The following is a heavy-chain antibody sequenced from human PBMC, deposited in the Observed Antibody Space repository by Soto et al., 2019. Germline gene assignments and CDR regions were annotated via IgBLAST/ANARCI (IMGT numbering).Heavy chain of an antibody. Sequence: ESGGGVVQPGRSLRLSCAASGFTFSSYGMHWVRQAPGKGLEWVAVIWYDESNKYYADSVKGRFTISRDNSKNTLYLQMNSLRAEDTAVYYCARDLSPYGDYFGYWGQGTLVTVSS. D-gene: IGHD4-17*01. V-gene: IGHV3-33*01. CDR2: IWYDESNK. J-gene: IGHJ4*02. CDR3: ARDLSPYGDYFGY. CDR1: GFTFSSYG.